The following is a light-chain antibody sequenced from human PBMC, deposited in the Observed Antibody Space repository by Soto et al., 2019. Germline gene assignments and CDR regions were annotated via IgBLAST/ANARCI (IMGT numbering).Light chain of an antibody. V-gene: IGLV1-40*01. CDR3: QSYDSSLSGSV. CDR2: SND. CDR1: SSNIGAGYA. Sequence: QLVLTQPPSVSGAPGQRVTISCTGSSSNIGAGYAVHWYQQLPGTAPKLLIYSNDNRPSGVPDRFSGPKSGTSASLAITGLQAEDEADYYCQSYDSSLSGSVFGGGTKLTVL. J-gene: IGLJ3*02.